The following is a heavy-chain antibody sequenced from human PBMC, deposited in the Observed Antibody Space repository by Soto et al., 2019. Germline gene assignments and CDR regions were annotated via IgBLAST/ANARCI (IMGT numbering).Heavy chain of an antibody. D-gene: IGHD3-10*01. CDR1: GFTFSSYG. Sequence: QVQLVESGGGVVQPGRSLRLSFAASGFTFSSYGMHWVRQAPGKGLEWVAVISYDGSNKYYADSVKGRFTISRDNSKNTLDLQMNSLSAEDTAVYYCAKDPLYGSGSYAAYFDYWGQGTLVTFSS. V-gene: IGHV3-30*18. J-gene: IGHJ4*02. CDR3: AKDPLYGSGSYAAYFDY. CDR2: ISYDGSNK.